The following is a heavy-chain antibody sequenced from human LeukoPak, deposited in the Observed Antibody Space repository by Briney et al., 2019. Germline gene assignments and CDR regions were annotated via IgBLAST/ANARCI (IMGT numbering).Heavy chain of an antibody. CDR2: ISSSSSCI. D-gene: IGHD3-22*01. CDR1: GFTFSSYS. CDR3: ARGMAGYYDSSGKTIYNWFDP. Sequence: GGSLRLSCAASGFTFSSYSMNWVRQAPGKGLEWVSSISSSSSCIYYADSVKGRFTISRDNAKNSLYLQMNSLRAEDTAVYYCARGMAGYYDSSGKTIYNWFDPWGQGTLVTVSS. J-gene: IGHJ5*02. V-gene: IGHV3-21*04.